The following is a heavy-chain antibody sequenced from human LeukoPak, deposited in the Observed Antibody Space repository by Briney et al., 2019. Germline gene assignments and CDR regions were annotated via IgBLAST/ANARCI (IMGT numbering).Heavy chain of an antibody. D-gene: IGHD3-22*01. J-gene: IGHJ5*02. V-gene: IGHV1-18*01. Sequence: GASVKVSCKASGYTFTRSGISWVRQAPGQGLEWMGWISVYNGNTNYARELQGRLTMTTDTSTSTAYMELRSLRSDDTAIYYCACYYYDSSGYPRPWFDPWGQGTLVTVSS. CDR2: ISVYNGNT. CDR1: GYTFTRSG. CDR3: ACYYYDSSGYPRPWFDP.